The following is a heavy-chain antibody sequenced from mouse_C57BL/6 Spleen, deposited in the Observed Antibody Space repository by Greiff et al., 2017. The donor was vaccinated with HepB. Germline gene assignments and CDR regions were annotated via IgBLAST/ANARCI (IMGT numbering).Heavy chain of an antibody. J-gene: IGHJ4*01. CDR2: ISDGGSYT. CDR3: ARDEDYGAMDY. Sequence: EVQVVESGGGLVKPGGSLKLSCAASGFTFSSYAMSWVRQTPEKRLEWVATISDGGSYTYYPDNVKGRFTISRDNAKNNLYLQMSHLKSEDTAMYYCARDEDYGAMDYWGQGTSVTVSS. CDR1: GFTFSSYA. V-gene: IGHV5-4*01. D-gene: IGHD2-4*01.